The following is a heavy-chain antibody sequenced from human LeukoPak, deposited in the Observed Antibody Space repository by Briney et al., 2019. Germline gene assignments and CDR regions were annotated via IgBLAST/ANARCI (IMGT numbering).Heavy chain of an antibody. CDR1: GGSISSYY. J-gene: IGHJ3*02. V-gene: IGHV4-59*13. Sequence: PSETLSLTCTVSGGSISSYYWSWIRQPPGKGLEWLGEINHSGSTNYNPSLKSRVTISVDTSKNQFSLKLSSVTAADTAVYYCARHYYGSGSDAFDIWGQGTMVTVSS. D-gene: IGHD3-10*01. CDR2: INHSGST. CDR3: ARHYYGSGSDAFDI.